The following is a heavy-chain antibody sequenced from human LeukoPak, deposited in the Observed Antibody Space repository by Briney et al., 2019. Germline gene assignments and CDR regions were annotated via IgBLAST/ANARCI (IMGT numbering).Heavy chain of an antibody. CDR3: ARGRVAAVNWFDP. J-gene: IGHJ5*02. CDR1: GYTFTGYY. CDR2: INPNSGGT. D-gene: IGHD6-13*01. V-gene: IGHV1-2*02. Sequence: GASVKVSCKASGYTFTGYYMHWVRQAPGQGLEWMGWINPNSGGTNYAQKFQGRVTMTRDTSISTAYMELSRLRSDDTAVYYCARGRVAAVNWFDPWGQGTLVTVSS.